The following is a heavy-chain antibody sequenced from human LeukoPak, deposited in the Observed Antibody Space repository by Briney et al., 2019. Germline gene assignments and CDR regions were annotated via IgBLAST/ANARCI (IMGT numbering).Heavy chain of an antibody. D-gene: IGHD6-19*01. CDR1: GFTFSNLA. CDR2: ISASGGST. Sequence: PGGSLRLSCAASGFTFSNLAMSWVRQAPGKGLVWLSLISASGGSTYYADSVKGRFTISRDNSKNTLYLQMNSLRAEDTALYYCARDLYSSGGDYWGQGTLVTVSS. CDR3: ARDLYSSGGDY. J-gene: IGHJ4*02. V-gene: IGHV3-23*01.